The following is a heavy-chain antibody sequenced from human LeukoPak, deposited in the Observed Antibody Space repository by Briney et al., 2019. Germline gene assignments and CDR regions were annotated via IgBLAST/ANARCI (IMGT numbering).Heavy chain of an antibody. J-gene: IGHJ3*02. CDR1: GFTFSAYA. V-gene: IGHV3-23*01. D-gene: IGHD4-17*01. CDR2: IRGGGGSA. Sequence: GGSLRLSCAASGFTFSAYAMMWVRQAPGKGPEWVSAIRGGGGSAFYADSVKGRFTISRDNSKYTLFLQMNSLRAEDTAVYYCARDPNGDYIGAFDMWGPGAMVTVSS. CDR3: ARDPNGDYIGAFDM.